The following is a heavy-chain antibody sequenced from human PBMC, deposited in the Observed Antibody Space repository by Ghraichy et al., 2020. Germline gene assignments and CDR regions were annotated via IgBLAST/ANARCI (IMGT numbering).Heavy chain of an antibody. CDR2: ISSSSSNI. Sequence: GGSLRLSCAASGFTFSSYSMNWVRQAPGKGLEWLSYISSSSSNIYYADSVKGRFTISRDNAKNSLYLQMNRLRDEDTAVYYCARAISTTAPSYWGQGTLVTVSS. V-gene: IGHV3-48*02. J-gene: IGHJ4*02. D-gene: IGHD2-21*02. CDR3: ARAISTTAPSY. CDR1: GFTFSSYS.